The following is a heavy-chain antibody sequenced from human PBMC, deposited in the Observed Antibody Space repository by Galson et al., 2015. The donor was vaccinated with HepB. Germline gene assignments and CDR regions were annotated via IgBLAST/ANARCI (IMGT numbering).Heavy chain of an antibody. J-gene: IGHJ4*01. CDR3: ARDERLVLYN. CDR2: IDSSNSYI. CDR1: GFTFSSYT. D-gene: IGHD6-6*01. V-gene: IGHV3-21*01. Sequence: SLRLSCAASGFTFSSYTMKWVRQAPGKGLEWISSIDSSNSYIYYADSVKGRFTISRDNAKNSLYLQMNRLRAEDTAIYYCARDERLVLYNWGQGTLVTVSS.